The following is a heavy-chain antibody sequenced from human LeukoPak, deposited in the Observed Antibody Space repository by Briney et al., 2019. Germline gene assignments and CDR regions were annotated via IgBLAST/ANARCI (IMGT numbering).Heavy chain of an antibody. CDR1: GFTFSSYG. J-gene: IGHJ4*01. CDR2: IWYDGSNK. V-gene: IGHV3-33*01. Sequence: GGSLRLSCAASGFTFSSYGMHWVRQAPGKGLEWVAVIWYDGSNKYYADSVKGRFTISRDNSKNTLYLQMNSLRAEDTAVYYCASSSSSWYYFDYWGHGTLVTVSS. CDR3: ASSSSSWYYFDY. D-gene: IGHD6-13*01.